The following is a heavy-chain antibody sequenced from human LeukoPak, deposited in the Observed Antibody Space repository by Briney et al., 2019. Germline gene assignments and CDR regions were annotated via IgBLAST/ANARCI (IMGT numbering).Heavy chain of an antibody. CDR3: ARGIRNSGSYYR. Sequence: SETLSLTCAVHGGSFSGYYWSWIRQPPGKGLEWIGEINHSGSTYYNPSLKSRVTISVDTSKNQFSLELSSVTAADTAVYYCARGIRNSGSYYRWGQGTLVTVSS. CDR2: INHSGST. CDR1: GGSFSGYY. V-gene: IGHV4-34*01. J-gene: IGHJ5*02. D-gene: IGHD1-26*01.